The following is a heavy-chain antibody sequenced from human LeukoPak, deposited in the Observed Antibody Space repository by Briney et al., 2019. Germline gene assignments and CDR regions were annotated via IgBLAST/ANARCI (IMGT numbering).Heavy chain of an antibody. D-gene: IGHD2-2*02. J-gene: IGHJ4*02. CDR2: ISYDGSNK. CDR1: GFTFSSYA. V-gene: IGHV3-30-3*01. CDR3: ARDNYCSSTDCYNFDY. Sequence: SGGSLRLSCAASGFTFSSYAMHWVRQAPGKGLEWVAVISYDGSNKYYADSVKGRFTISRDTSTNTLYLQMNSLRVDDTAVYYCARDNYCSSTDCYNFDYWGQGTLVTVSS.